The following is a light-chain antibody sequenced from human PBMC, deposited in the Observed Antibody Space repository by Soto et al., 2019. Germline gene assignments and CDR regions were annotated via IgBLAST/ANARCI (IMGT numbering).Light chain of an antibody. J-gene: IGLJ1*01. Sequence: QSALTQPPSASGSLGQSVTIPCTGTSSDVGRYNYVSWYQHHPGRAPRLIIYEVVQRPSGVPDRFSGSKSGNTASLTVSGLQAADEADYFCKSYAGSNTYVFGSGTKVTVL. CDR1: SSDVGRYNY. CDR3: KSYAGSNTYV. V-gene: IGLV2-8*01. CDR2: EVV.